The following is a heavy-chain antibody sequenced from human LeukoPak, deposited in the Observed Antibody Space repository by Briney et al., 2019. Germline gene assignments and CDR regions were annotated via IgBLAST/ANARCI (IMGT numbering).Heavy chain of an antibody. CDR2: IWYDGSNK. D-gene: IGHD6-19*01. J-gene: IGHJ4*02. CDR3: ASTSGWYEPIDY. CDR1: GFTFSSQG. V-gene: IGHV3-33*01. Sequence: GRSLRLSCAASGFTFSSQGVHWVRQAPGRGLEWVAVIWYDGSNKYYADSVKGRFTISRDNSKNILYLQMNSLRAEDTAVYYCASTSGWYEPIDYWGQGTLVTVSS.